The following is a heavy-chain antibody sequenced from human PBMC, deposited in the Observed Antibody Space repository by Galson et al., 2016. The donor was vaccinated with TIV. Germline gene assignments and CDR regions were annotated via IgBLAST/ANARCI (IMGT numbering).Heavy chain of an antibody. CDR2: IFPNNGAT. D-gene: IGHD4-17*01. V-gene: IGHV1-8*02. CDR3: ARSGDYGDY. J-gene: IGHJ4*02. Sequence: QSGAEVKKPGASVRVSCEASGYTFNAYYMHWVRQAPGQGLEWMGWIFPNNGATGYAQKFRGRVTMTRNTSVRTAYMELSSLRSEDTAVYYCARSGDYGDYWGQGTLVTVSS. CDR1: GYTFNAYY.